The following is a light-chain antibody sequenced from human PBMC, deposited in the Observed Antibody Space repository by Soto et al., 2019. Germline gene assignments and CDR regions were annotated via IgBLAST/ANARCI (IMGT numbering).Light chain of an antibody. Sequence: EIVMPQSPATLSVSPGERATLSCRASQSISSNLAWYQQKPGQAPRLLIYDASTRATGIPGRFSGTGSGTEFTLTISSLQSEDFAVYYCQQSNNWPRSTFGQGTKVEV. CDR2: DAS. CDR1: QSISSN. CDR3: QQSNNWPRST. J-gene: IGKJ1*01. V-gene: IGKV3-15*01.